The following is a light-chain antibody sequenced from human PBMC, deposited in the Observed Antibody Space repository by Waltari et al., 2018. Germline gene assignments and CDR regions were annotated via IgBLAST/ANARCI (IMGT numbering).Light chain of an antibody. Sequence: QSPLTQPASVSGSPGQSITISCTGTSSDIGGYTYVPWYQQHPGKAPRLMIYDVSDRPSGVSNRFSGSKSGNTASLTISGLQAEDEADYYCSSYASGNTLFGGGTKLTVL. CDR1: SSDIGGYTY. V-gene: IGLV2-14*03. CDR3: SSYASGNTL. CDR2: DVS. J-gene: IGLJ2*01.